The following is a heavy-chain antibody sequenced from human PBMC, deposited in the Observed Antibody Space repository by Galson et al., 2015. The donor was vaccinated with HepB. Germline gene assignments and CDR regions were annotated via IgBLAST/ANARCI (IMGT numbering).Heavy chain of an antibody. J-gene: IGHJ4*02. CDR3: ARRAYSGSYGFDY. Sequence: ETLSLTCSVSGGSITSSSYNWDWIRQPPGKGLEWIGNIHYSGSSYYNSSLKGRVTISVDRSKNQFSLELGSVTAADTAVYYCARRAYSGSYGFDYWGQGTLVTVSS. D-gene: IGHD1-26*01. CDR2: IHYSGSS. V-gene: IGHV4-39*01. CDR1: GGSITSSSYN.